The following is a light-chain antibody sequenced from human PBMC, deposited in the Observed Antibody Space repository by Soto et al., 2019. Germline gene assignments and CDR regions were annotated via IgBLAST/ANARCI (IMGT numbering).Light chain of an antibody. V-gene: IGLV2-14*01. CDR1: SSDVGRYNY. CDR3: SSYTGVSTTLVV. CDR2: AVN. J-gene: IGLJ2*01. Sequence: QSALTQPASVSGSPGQSITISCTGTSSDVGRYNYVSWYQHHPGKAPKLKIYAVNNRPSGVSDRFSGFKSGNTASLTISGLQAEDEADYYCSSYTGVSTTLVVFGGGTKLTVL.